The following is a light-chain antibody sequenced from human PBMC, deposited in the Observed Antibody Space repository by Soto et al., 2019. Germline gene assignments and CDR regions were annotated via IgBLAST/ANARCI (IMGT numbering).Light chain of an antibody. CDR1: QSVNNNY. J-gene: IGKJ3*01. CDR2: GAS. Sequence: EIVLTQSPGTLSLSPGERATLSCRASQSVNNNYLAWYQQKPGQPPRLLIYGASSRAIGIPDRFSGGGSRTDFTLTISRLEPEDFAVYYCQQYGSSYTFGPGTKVDIK. V-gene: IGKV3-20*01. CDR3: QQYGSSYT.